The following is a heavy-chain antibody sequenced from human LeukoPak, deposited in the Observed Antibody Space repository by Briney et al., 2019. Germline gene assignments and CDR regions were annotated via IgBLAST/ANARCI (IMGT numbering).Heavy chain of an antibody. D-gene: IGHD2-21*02. CDR1: GFTFSTYA. J-gene: IGHJ5*02. V-gene: IGHV3-23*01. Sequence: GGSLRLSCAASGFTFSTYAMSWVRQAPGKGLEWVSTISADGVNTFYANSVKGQFTISRDNSKNTLYLQMNSLRAEDTAVYFCARGIRCTDCGGWFDPWGQGTLVTVSS. CDR2: ISADGVNT. CDR3: ARGIRCTDCGGWFDP.